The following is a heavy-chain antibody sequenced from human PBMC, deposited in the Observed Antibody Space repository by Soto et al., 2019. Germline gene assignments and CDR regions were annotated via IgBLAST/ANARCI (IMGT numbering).Heavy chain of an antibody. Sequence: QVQLVQSGAEVKKPGASVKVSCKASGYAFRGYQRHWLRQAPGQGLEWVGWINPDSGGTNYAQKFNGRVTMPRDTAISTIYVELSSLTSDDTAVYYCARGCSGGTCFLLSFWGQGTLVTVAS. V-gene: IGHV1-2*02. CDR3: ARGCSGGTCFLLSF. D-gene: IGHD2-15*01. J-gene: IGHJ4*02. CDR2: INPDSGGT. CDR1: GYAFRGYQ.